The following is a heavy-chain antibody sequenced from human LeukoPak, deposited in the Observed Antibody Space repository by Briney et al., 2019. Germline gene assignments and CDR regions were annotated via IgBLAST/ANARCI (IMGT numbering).Heavy chain of an antibody. CDR1: GFTFRIYW. CDR3: AGDRNSDWYSPLDY. D-gene: IGHD6-19*01. CDR2: INGDGSST. Sequence: GGSLRLSCAASGFTFRIYWMHWVRQAPGKGLVWVSRINGDGSSTTYADSVNGRFTISRDNAKNTVYLQMNSLRAEDTAIYYCAGDRNSDWYSPLDYWGQGSQVTVSP. V-gene: IGHV3-74*01. J-gene: IGHJ4*02.